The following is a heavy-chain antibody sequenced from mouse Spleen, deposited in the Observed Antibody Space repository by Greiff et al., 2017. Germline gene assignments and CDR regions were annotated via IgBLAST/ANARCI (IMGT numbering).Heavy chain of an antibody. CDR3: ADSSGYGAMDY. D-gene: IGHD3-2*01. CDR2: IYPGDGDT. J-gene: IGHJ4*01. Sequence: VKLQQSGPELVKPGASVKISCKASGYAFSSSWMNWVKQRPGKGLEWIGRIYPGDGDTNYNGKFKGKATLTADKSSSTAYMQLSSLTSEDSAVYFCADSSGYGAMDYWGQGTSVTVSS. V-gene: IGHV1-82*01. CDR1: GYAFSSSW.